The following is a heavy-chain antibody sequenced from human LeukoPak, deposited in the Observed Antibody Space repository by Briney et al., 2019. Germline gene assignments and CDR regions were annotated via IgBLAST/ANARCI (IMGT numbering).Heavy chain of an antibody. CDR2: FNGDDSGT. Sequence: GGPLTLPCAASGFTLNSYSMNGVGQAPGKELAWVSYFNGDDSGTNYSDSVQGRFTISRNNAKSTLYLQMNSLRAEDTAVYYCARLRRDYYFYYWGQGTLVTVSS. CDR1: GFTLNSYS. J-gene: IGHJ4*02. CDR3: ARLRRDYYFYY. V-gene: IGHV3-74*01. D-gene: IGHD3-3*01.